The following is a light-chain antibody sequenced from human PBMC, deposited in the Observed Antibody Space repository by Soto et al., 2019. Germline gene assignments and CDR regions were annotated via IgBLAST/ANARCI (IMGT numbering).Light chain of an antibody. V-gene: IGKV3-20*01. Sequence: EIVLTQSPGTLSLSPGESATLSCRASQSVAGTRLAWYQQKPGQAPRLLIYDASSRSTGTPNRFSGSASGTDFTLSISRLQPEDFAVYYCQQHDSPPFTFGPATKVDIK. J-gene: IGKJ3*01. CDR3: QQHDSPPFT. CDR2: DAS. CDR1: QSVAGTR.